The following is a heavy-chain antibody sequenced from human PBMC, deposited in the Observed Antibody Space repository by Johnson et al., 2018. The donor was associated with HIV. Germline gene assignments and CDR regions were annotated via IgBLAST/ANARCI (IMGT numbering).Heavy chain of an antibody. Sequence: VQLVESGGGLIQPGGSLRLSCEASGFTVSSNSLSWVRQAPGKGLEWVSGINWNGGNTHYAASVKGRFTISRDNSKNSLYLQMNNLRAEDTALYYCAREGCGGDCSPDVFDIWGQGTMVTVSS. CDR3: AREGCGGDCSPDVFDI. CDR1: GFTVSSNS. CDR2: INWNGGNT. D-gene: IGHD2-21*02. V-gene: IGHV3-20*04. J-gene: IGHJ3*02.